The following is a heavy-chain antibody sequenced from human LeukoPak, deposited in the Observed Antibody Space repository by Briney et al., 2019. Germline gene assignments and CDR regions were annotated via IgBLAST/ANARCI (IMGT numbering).Heavy chain of an antibody. D-gene: IGHD3-16*01. CDR3: AKDWGSGARYYYYGMDV. J-gene: IGHJ6*02. CDR2: ISYDGSNK. Sequence: PGRSLRLSCAASRFTFNTYGIHWVRQAPGKGLEWVAVISYDGSNKYYADSVKGRFTISRDNSKNTPYLQINSLRAEDTAVYYCAKDWGSGARYYYYGMDVWGQGTTVTVSS. V-gene: IGHV3-30*18. CDR1: RFTFNTYG.